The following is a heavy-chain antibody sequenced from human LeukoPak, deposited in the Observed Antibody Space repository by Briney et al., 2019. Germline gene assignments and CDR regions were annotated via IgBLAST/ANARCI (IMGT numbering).Heavy chain of an antibody. CDR2: IYPGGSDT. V-gene: IGHV5-51*01. CDR1: GYSFTSYW. CDR3: AIEVAADAFDI. J-gene: IGHJ3*02. Sequence: GESLKISCEGCGYSFTSYWIGLVRETLEKGLEWMGIIYPGGSDTSDSPSFQGQVTISADKSISTAYLQWSSLKASDTAMYSCAIEVAADAFDIWGQGTMVTVSS.